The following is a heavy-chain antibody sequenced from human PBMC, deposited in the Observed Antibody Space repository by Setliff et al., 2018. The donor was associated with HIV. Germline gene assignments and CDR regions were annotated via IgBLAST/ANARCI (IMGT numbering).Heavy chain of an antibody. CDR1: NGSINGYY. D-gene: IGHD3-16*01. J-gene: IGHJ6*04. Sequence: SETLSLTCSVSNGSINGYYWTWIRQPPGRGLEWIGYFYYDGSAKYNPSLKSRVAISAGTSKYQFSLTLRSVTAADTAVYYCARDPGSSFYNYKFLDTWGKGTTVTVSS. CDR3: ARDPGSSFYNYKFLDT. CDR2: FYYDGSA. V-gene: IGHV4-59*01.